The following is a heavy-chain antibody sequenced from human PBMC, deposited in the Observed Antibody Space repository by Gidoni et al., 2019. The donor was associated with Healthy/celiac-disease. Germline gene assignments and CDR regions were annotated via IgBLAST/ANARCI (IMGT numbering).Heavy chain of an antibody. CDR3: ARGYSGSYPDAFDI. CDR1: GFTFSSYS. CDR2: ISSSSSYI. D-gene: IGHD1-26*01. J-gene: IGHJ3*02. V-gene: IGHV3-21*01. Sequence: EVQLVESGGGLVKPGGSLRLSCAASGFTFSSYSMNWVRQAPGKGLEWVSSISSSSSYIYYADSVKGRFTISRDNAKNSLYLQMNSLRAEDTAVYYCARGYSGSYPDAFDIWGQGTMVTVSS.